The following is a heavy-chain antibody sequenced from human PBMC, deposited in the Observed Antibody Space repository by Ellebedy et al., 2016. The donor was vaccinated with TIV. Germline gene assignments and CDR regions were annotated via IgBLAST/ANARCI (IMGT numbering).Heavy chain of an antibody. D-gene: IGHD3-10*01. CDR3: ARELRGNYFDS. J-gene: IGHJ4*02. V-gene: IGHV4-4*02. CDR2: IYYSGIA. CDR1: GDSINSGDW. Sequence: SETLSLXXAVSGDSINSGDWWSWVRQTPGKGLEWIGEIYYSGIANYNPSLKSRVRMSVDKSKNHFSLNVESLTAADTAVYYCARELRGNYFDSWGQGTLVTVSS.